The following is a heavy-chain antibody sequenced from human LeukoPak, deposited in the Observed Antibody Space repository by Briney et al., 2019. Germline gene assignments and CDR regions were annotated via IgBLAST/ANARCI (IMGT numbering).Heavy chain of an antibody. D-gene: IGHD5-12*01. J-gene: IGHJ1*01. CDR3: ARDSPGYGAYVS. CDR2: IKQDGSEK. CDR1: GFTFNSYN. Sequence: PGGSLRLSCAASGFTFNSYNMNWVRQAPGKGLEWVANIKQDGSEKYYVDSVKGRFTISRDNAKNSLYLQMDSLTAEDTAVYYCARDSPGYGAYVSWGQGTLVSVSS. V-gene: IGHV3-7*01.